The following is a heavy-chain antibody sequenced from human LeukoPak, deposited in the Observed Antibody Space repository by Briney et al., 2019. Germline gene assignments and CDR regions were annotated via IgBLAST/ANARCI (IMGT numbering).Heavy chain of an antibody. CDR3: SRAFTVTRSREGVLFDY. D-gene: IGHD4-11*01. CDR2: IYYSGST. CDR1: GGSISSGGYY. Sequence: PSETLSLTCTVSGGSISSGGYYWSWIRQHPGTGLGWIGYIYYSGSTYYNPSLKSRVTISVDTSKNQCSLKLSSVTAADTAVYYCSRAFTVTRSREGVLFDYWGQGTLVTVSA. J-gene: IGHJ4*02. V-gene: IGHV4-31*03.